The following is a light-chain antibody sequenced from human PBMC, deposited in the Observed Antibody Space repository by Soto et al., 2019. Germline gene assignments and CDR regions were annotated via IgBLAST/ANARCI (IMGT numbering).Light chain of an antibody. Sequence: QSALTQPPSASGSPGQSVAISCTVTSSDVGGYNYVSWYQQHPGKAPKLMIYEVNKRPSGLPDRFSGSKSGNTASLTVSGLQAEDEADYFCSSYAGSSNVFGTGTKVTVL. CDR3: SSYAGSSNV. CDR2: EVN. V-gene: IGLV2-8*01. J-gene: IGLJ1*01. CDR1: SSDVGGYNY.